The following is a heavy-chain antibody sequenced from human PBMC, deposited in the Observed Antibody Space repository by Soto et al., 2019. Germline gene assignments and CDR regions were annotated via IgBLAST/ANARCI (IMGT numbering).Heavy chain of an antibody. CDR2: IYPGDSDS. V-gene: IGHV5-51*01. CDR1: GYSFITYW. J-gene: IGHJ4*02. D-gene: IGHD1-26*01. CDR3: ARLVGATTSGFDY. Sequence: PGESLKISCTASGYSFITYWIGWVRQMPGKGLEWLGVIYPGDSDSRYSPSFQGLVTISADKSVSTAYLQRSSLRASDTAMYYCARLVGATTSGFDYWGQGTLVTVSS.